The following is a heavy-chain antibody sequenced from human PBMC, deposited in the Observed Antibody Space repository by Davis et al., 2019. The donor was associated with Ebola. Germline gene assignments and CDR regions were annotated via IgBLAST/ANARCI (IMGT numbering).Heavy chain of an antibody. V-gene: IGHV4-39*01. J-gene: IGHJ4*02. CDR2: IYYSGST. CDR3: ARTRLWFGESTTYYFDY. Sequence: WVRQPPGKGLEWIGSIYYSGSTYYNPSLKSRVTISVDTSKNQFSLKLSSVTAADTAVYYCARTRLWFGESTTYYFDYWGQGTLVTVSS. D-gene: IGHD3-10*01.